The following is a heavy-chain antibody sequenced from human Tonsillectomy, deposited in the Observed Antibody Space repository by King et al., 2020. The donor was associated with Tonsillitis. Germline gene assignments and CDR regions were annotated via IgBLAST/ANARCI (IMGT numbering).Heavy chain of an antibody. CDR2: IRHDGSDK. CDR1: KFTFRDHW. Sequence: VQLVDFRGGLVQSGGSLRLSCAASKFTFRDHWMTWVRQAPGKGLEWVANIRHDGSDKKYADSVKGRFSISRDNAKNSLYLQMNSLTVEDTAVYYCARQGADDGSTLYRYFDSWSQGALVTVSS. D-gene: IGHD2/OR15-2a*01. CDR3: ARQGADDGSTLYRYFDS. V-gene: IGHV3-7*01. J-gene: IGHJ4*02.